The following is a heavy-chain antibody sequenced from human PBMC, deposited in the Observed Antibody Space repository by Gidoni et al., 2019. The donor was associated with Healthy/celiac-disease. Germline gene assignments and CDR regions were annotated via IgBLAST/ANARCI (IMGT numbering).Heavy chain of an antibody. CDR2: ISSSSSYI. Sequence: EVQLVASGGGLVQPGGSMRLSCASSGFTFSRYGMNLVRQAPGKGLEWVSYISSSSSYIYYADSVKGRFTISRDNAKNSLYLQMNSMRAEDTAVDYCARDKSDSSGYDYWGQGTLVTVSS. CDR1: GFTFSRYG. CDR3: ARDKSDSSGYDY. D-gene: IGHD3-22*01. V-gene: IGHV3-21*01. J-gene: IGHJ4*02.